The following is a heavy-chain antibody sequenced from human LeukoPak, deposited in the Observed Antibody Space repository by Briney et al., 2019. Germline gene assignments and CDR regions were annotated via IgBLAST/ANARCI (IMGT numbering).Heavy chain of an antibody. CDR2: INPNSGGT. V-gene: IGHV1-2*02. J-gene: IGHJ4*02. CDR3: AAAGYDYVWGSYRFNY. CDR1: GYTFTSYG. D-gene: IGHD3-16*02. Sequence: GASVKVSCKASGYTFTSYGISWVRQAPGQGLEWMGWINPNSGGTNYAQKFQGRVTMTRDTSISTAYMELSRLRSDDTAVYYCAAAGYDYVWGSYRFNYWGQGTLVTVSS.